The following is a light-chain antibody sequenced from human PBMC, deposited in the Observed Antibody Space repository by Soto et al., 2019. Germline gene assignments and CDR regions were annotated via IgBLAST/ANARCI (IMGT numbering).Light chain of an antibody. CDR3: QQYGSSPIT. J-gene: IGKJ5*01. CDR1: QSVSSSY. Sequence: EIVLRQSPGTLSLSPGESATLXXRASQSVSSSYLAWYQQKPGQAPRXXIHGASSRATGIPDRISGSGAGTDFTLTISRLEPEDFAVYYCQQYGSSPITFGQGTRLEIK. V-gene: IGKV3-20*01. CDR2: GAS.